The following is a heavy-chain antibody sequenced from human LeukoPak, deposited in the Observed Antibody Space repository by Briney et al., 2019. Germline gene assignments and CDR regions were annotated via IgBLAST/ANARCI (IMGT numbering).Heavy chain of an antibody. Sequence: GGSLRLSCAASGFTFSSYAMSWVRQAPGKGLEWVSAISGSGGSTYYADSVKGRFTISRDNSKNTLYLQMNSLRAEDTAVYYCAKGRTYYYGSGSSNYFDYWGQGTLVTVSS. CDR1: GFTFSSYA. CDR2: ISGSGGST. V-gene: IGHV3-23*01. J-gene: IGHJ4*02. CDR3: AKGRTYYYGSGSSNYFDY. D-gene: IGHD3-10*01.